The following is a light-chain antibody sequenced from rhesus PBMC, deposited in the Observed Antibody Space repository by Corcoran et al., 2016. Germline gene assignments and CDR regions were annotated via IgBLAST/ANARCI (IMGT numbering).Light chain of an antibody. CDR1: QGINNY. CDR2: SAN. V-gene: IGKV1-32*05. Sequence: DIQMTQSPSSLSASVGDRVTITCRASQGINNYLNWYQQNPGKALKLLIYSANRLESGVPSRFRGSGAGTEFTITISSLQPEDFATYYCQQGYSYPFTFGPGTKLDIK. J-gene: IGKJ3*01. CDR3: QQGYSYPFT.